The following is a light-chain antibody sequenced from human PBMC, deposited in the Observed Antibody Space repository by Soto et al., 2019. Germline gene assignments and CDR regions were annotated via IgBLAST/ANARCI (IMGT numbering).Light chain of an antibody. J-gene: IGKJ1*01. V-gene: IGKV3-20*01. CDR1: QSVSSSY. CDR2: GAS. CDR3: QQYLITPWT. Sequence: LSHSPRTQALPSRARATLSFRASQSVSSSYLTWYQQKPGQAPRLLIYGASSRATGIPDRFSGSGSGTDFTLTISRLEPEDFAVYYCQQYLITPWTFGQGTKVDIK.